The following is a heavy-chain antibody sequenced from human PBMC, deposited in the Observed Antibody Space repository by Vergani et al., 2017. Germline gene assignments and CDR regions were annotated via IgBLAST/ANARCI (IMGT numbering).Heavy chain of an antibody. CDR1: GFTFSSYS. J-gene: IGHJ4*02. D-gene: IGHD1-26*01. CDR3: ARDLSGGHLYVDY. CDR2: ITSSSTII. V-gene: IGHV3-48*04. Sequence: EVQLVESGGGLVQPGGSLRLSCAASGFTFSSYSMNWVRQAPGKGLEWVSYITSSSTIIYYADSVKGRFTISRDNAKNSVYLQMDSLRAEDTAVYYCARDLSGGHLYVDYWGQGTLVTVSS.